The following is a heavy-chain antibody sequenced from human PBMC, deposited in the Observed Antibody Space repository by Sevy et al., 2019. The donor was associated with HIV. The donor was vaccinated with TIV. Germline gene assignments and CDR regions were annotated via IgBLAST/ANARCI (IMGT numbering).Heavy chain of an antibody. D-gene: IGHD3-3*01. CDR1: GFTFSTYD. J-gene: IGHJ6*02. V-gene: IGHV3-30*02. Sequence: GGSLRLSCAASGFTFSTYDMHWVRQAPGKGLEWVAYIRYDGSNKYYADSVRSRFTNYRDNSKNTLYLQMNSLRAEVTAVYYCARGRKTTQEWLEELDYYYGVDVWGQGTTVTVSS. CDR3: ARGRKTTQEWLEELDYYYGVDV. CDR2: IRYDGSNK.